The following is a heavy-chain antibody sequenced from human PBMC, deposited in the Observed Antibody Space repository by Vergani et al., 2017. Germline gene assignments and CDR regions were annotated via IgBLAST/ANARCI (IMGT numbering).Heavy chain of an antibody. CDR2: IYYSGST. D-gene: IGHD6-13*01. V-gene: IGHV4-59*01. J-gene: IGHJ6*03. CDR3: ARARIAAAGTSDYYYYMDV. Sequence: QVQLQESGPGLVKPSETLSLTCTVSGGSISSYYWSWIRHPPGKGLEWMGYIYYSGSTNYNPSLKSRVTITVTPSKNQFSLKLSSVTAADTAVYYCARARIAAAGTSDYYYYMDVWGKGTTVTVSS. CDR1: GGSISSYY.